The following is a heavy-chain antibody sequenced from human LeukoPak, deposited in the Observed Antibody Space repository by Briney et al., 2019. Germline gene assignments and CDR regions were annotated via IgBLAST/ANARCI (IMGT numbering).Heavy chain of an antibody. D-gene: IGHD5-12*01. CDR2: INHSGST. J-gene: IGHJ4*02. V-gene: IGHV4-34*01. CDR1: GGSFSGYY. CDR3: ARGYSGYDLLNRPPVL. Sequence: PSETLSLTCAVYGGSFSGYYWSWIRQSPGKGLEWIGEINHSGSTNYNPSLKSRVTISVDTSKNQFSLKLSSVTAADTAVYYCARGYSGYDLLNRPPVLWGQGTLVTVSS.